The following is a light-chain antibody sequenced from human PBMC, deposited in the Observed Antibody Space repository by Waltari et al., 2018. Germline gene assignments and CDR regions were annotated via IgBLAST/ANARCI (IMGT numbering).Light chain of an antibody. V-gene: IGKV3-11*01. CDR1: QSVDTY. J-gene: IGKJ5*01. Sequence: DIVLTQSPPTLSLSPGERATLSCRASQSVDTYLSWYQQKPGQAPRLLIYDASNRATGIPARFSGSGSGTDFTLTISSLEPEDFAVYYCQQRSNWPPITFGQGTRLELK. CDR3: QQRSNWPPIT. CDR2: DAS.